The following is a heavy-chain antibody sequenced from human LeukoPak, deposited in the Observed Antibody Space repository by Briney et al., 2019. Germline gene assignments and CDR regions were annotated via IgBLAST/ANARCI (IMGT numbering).Heavy chain of an antibody. Sequence: PGGSLRLSCAASGFTFSSYAMHWVRQAPGKGLEWVAVISYDGSNKYYADSVKGRFTISRDNSKNTLYLQMNSLRAEDTAVCYCARDYMSGYYYYGMDVWGQGTTVTVSS. CDR3: ARDYMSGYYYYGMDV. V-gene: IGHV3-30-3*01. CDR1: GFTFSSYA. D-gene: IGHD3-3*01. J-gene: IGHJ6*02. CDR2: ISYDGSNK.